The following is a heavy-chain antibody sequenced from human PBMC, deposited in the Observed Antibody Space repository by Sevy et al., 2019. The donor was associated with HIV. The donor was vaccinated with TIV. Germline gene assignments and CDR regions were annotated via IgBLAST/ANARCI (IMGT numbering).Heavy chain of an antibody. V-gene: IGHV3-21*01. J-gene: IGHJ5*02. CDR3: ARDKDTDTVTLGAPRRRNWFAP. Sequence: GGSLRLSCAASGFTFTSYSMNWVRQAPGKGLEWISSISSSGRDIFYADSVKGRFTTSRDNAKDSLYLQMNSLRAEDTALYYCARDKDTDTVTLGAPRRRNWFAPWGQGTLVTVSS. CDR1: GFTFTSYS. CDR2: ISSSGRDI. D-gene: IGHD1-26*01.